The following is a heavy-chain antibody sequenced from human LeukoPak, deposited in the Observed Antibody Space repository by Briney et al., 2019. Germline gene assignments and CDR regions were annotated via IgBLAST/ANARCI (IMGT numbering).Heavy chain of an antibody. V-gene: IGHV7-4-1*02. J-gene: IGHJ4*02. CDR1: GYTFTNYT. CDR2: IDTNTGNP. CDR3: ATPYYYDSSGYYDY. D-gene: IGHD3-22*01. Sequence: ASVKVSCKASGYTFTNYTLNWVRQAPGQGLEWMGWIDTNTGNPTYAQGFIGRSVFSLDTSVTTAYLQISSLKAEDTAVYYCATPYYYDSSGYYDYWGQGTLVTVSS.